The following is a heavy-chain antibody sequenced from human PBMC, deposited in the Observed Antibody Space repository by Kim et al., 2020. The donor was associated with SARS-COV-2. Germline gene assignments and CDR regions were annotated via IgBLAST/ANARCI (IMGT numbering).Heavy chain of an antibody. D-gene: IGHD5-18*01. J-gene: IGHJ6*02. CDR2: ISSSSSYI. V-gene: IGHV3-21*01. Sequence: GGSLRLSCAASGFTFSSYSMNWVRQAPGKGLEWVSSISSSSSYIYYADSVKGRFTISRDNAKNSLYLQMNSLRAEDTAVYYCARDLEWIQLWSQAEGMDVWGQGTTVTVSS. CDR3: ARDLEWIQLWSQAEGMDV. CDR1: GFTFSSYS.